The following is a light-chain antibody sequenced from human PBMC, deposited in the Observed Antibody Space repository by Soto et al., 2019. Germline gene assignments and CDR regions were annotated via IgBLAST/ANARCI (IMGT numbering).Light chain of an antibody. CDR1: QDISNY. V-gene: IGKV1-33*01. CDR3: QQYDNLPLT. Sequence: DIQMTQSPSSLSASVGDRVTITCQASQDISNYLNWYQQKPGKAPKLLIYDASNLETVVPSRFSGSGSGTDFTFTISSMQPEDIATYYCQQYDNLPLTFRGGTKVEIK. CDR2: DAS. J-gene: IGKJ4*01.